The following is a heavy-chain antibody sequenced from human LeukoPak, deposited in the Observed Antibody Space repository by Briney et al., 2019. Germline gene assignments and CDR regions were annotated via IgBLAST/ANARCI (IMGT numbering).Heavy chain of an antibody. J-gene: IGHJ6*02. D-gene: IGHD4-17*01. CDR2: IRQDGSEK. V-gene: IGHV3-7*01. CDR1: GFTFSTSW. CDR3: ATSRDYGDYYYYYGMDV. Sequence: GGSLRLSCAASGFTFSTSWMCWVHQAPGKGLEWVANIRQDGSEKNYVDSVKGRFTISRDNAEDSLYLQMNSLRAEDTAVYYCATSRDYGDYYYYYGMDVWGQGTTVTVSS.